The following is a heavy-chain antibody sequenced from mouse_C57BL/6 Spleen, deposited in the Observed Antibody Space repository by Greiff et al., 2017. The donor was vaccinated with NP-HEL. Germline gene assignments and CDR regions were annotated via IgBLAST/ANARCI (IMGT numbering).Heavy chain of an antibody. J-gene: IGHJ2*01. CDR3: TRGGGYSNFDY. CDR2: ISSGGDYI. V-gene: IGHV5-9-1*02. Sequence: EVKLMESGEGLVKPGGSLKLSCAASGFTFSSYAMSWVRQTPEKRLAWVAYISSGGDYIYYADTVKGRFTISRDNARNTLYLQMSSLKSEDTAMYYCTRGGGYSNFDYWGQGTTLTVSS. D-gene: IGHD2-5*01. CDR1: GFTFSSYA.